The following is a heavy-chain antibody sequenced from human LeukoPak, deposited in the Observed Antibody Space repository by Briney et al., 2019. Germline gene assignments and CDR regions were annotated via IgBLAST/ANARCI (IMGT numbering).Heavy chain of an antibody. CDR3: ARDFGYDFWSGYYFDY. CDR1: GFTFSSYS. Sequence: TAGGSLRLSCAASGFTFSSYSMNWVRQAPGKGLEWVSSISSSSSYIYYADSVKGRFTISRDNAKNSLYLQMNSLRAEDTAVYYCARDFGYDFWSGYYFDYWGQGTLVTVSS. CDR2: ISSSSSYI. J-gene: IGHJ4*02. D-gene: IGHD3-3*01. V-gene: IGHV3-21*01.